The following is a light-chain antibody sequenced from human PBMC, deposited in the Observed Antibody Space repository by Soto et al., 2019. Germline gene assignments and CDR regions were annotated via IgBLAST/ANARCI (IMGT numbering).Light chain of an antibody. V-gene: IGKV3-20*01. Sequence: EIVLTQSPGTLSLSPGERATLSCRASESVSSSFLAWYQQKPGQAPRLVIYGVSSRAAGIPDRFSGSGAGTDFTLTITRLEPEDFAVYYCQHYIDSPAWTFGQGTKVEIK. CDR3: QHYIDSPAWT. CDR1: ESVSSSF. CDR2: GVS. J-gene: IGKJ1*01.